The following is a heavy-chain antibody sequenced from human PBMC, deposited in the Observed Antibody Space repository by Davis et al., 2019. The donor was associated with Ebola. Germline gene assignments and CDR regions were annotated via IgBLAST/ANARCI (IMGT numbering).Heavy chain of an antibody. CDR1: GGSISSYY. J-gene: IGHJ5*02. D-gene: IGHD6-13*01. Sequence: MPSETLSLTCTVSGGSISSYYWSWIRQPPGKGLEWIGSIYYSGSTYYNPSLKSRVTISVDTSKNQFSLKVSSVTAADTAVYYCARTAMGIAAPWGQGTLVTVSS. CDR2: IYYSGST. CDR3: ARTAMGIAAP. V-gene: IGHV4-59*05.